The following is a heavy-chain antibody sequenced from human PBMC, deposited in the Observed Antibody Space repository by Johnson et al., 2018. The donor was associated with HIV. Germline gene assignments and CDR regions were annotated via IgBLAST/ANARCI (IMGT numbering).Heavy chain of an antibody. V-gene: IGHV3-11*04. CDR2: ISSSGSTI. CDR1: GFTVSSNY. J-gene: IGHJ3*02. Sequence: QVQLVESGGGLIQPGGSLRLSCAASGFTVSSNYMSWVRQAPGKGLEWISYISSSGSTIYYADSVKGRFTISRDNAKNSLYLQMNSLRAEDTAVYYCARDPFPRFYAFDIWGQGTMVTVSS. CDR3: ARDPFPRFYAFDI.